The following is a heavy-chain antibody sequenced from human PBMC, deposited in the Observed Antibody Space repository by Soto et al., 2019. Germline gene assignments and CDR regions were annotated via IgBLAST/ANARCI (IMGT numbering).Heavy chain of an antibody. CDR2: IIHIYGTA. V-gene: IGHV1-69*13. CDR3: ARDLLYCGGDCYHAPLYYYYYGMDV. CDR1: GGTFSSYA. Sequence: SVKVSCKASGGTFSSYAISWVRQAPGQGLEWMGGIIHIYGTANYAQKFQGRVTITADEYTSTAYMELSSLRSEDTAVYYCARDLLYCGGDCYHAPLYYYYYGMDVWGQGTTVTVSS. J-gene: IGHJ6*02. D-gene: IGHD2-21*02.